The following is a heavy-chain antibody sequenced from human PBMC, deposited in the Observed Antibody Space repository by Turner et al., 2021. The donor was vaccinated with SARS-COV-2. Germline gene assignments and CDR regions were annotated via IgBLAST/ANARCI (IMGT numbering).Heavy chain of an antibody. J-gene: IGHJ6*02. CDR2: VSDGGCV. V-gene: IGHV4-34*01. CDR1: TSVHRASLTRDY. CDR3: SRAIFEETTCVNYYYGLDV. D-gene: IGHD3-3*01. Sequence: QVQLQQWGSGLLKPSETLSLTCAVYTSVHRASLTRDYSTWILQAPGKGLEWIGEVSDGGCVPYNTSIRSRTIKSVDTYKSQAILRLTAVNAADTAVYYCSRAIFEETTCVNYYYGLDVWGQGTGVTVSS.